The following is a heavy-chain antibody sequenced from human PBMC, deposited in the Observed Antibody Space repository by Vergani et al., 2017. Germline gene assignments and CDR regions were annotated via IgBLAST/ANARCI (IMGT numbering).Heavy chain of an antibody. D-gene: IGHD6-13*01. CDR3: AFYSSSSSWYLGNWFDP. V-gene: IGHV1-69*04. J-gene: IGHJ5*02. CDR2: ISPILGIA. Sequence: QVQLVQSGAEVKKPGSSVKVSCKASGGTLRSYAITWGGQAPGQGLGWMGRISPILGIANYAKKFQGRVTITADKSTSTAYMELSRLRSEDTAVYYCAFYSSSSSWYLGNWFDPWGQGTLVTVSS. CDR1: GGTLRSYA.